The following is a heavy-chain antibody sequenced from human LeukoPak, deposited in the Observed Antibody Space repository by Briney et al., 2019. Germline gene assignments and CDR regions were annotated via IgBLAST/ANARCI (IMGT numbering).Heavy chain of an antibody. V-gene: IGHV3-21*01. D-gene: IGHD1-1*01. Sequence: GGSLRLSCAASGFTFASYSMNWIRQAPGKGLEWVSSISGDSTYIYNAGSVKGRFTISRDNAQASLYLQMISLRADDTAVYYCARVSGRLERQSDLDYWGQGTLVIVSS. J-gene: IGHJ4*02. CDR1: GFTFASYS. CDR2: ISGDSTYI. CDR3: ARVSGRLERQSDLDY.